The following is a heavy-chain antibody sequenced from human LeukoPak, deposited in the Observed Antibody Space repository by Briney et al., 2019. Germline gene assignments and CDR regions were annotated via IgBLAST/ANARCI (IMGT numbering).Heavy chain of an antibody. CDR1: GGSISSTNYY. CDR2: IYYIGST. J-gene: IGHJ4*02. V-gene: IGHV4-39*01. D-gene: IGHD4-17*01. Sequence: SETLSLTCIVSGGSISSTNYYWGWIRQSPGMGLEWIGSIYYIGSTYYNPSLKNRVTISVDTSKNQFSLKLSSVTAADTAVYYCARLGAGYGDYAHWGQGTLVTVSS. CDR3: ARLGAGYGDYAH.